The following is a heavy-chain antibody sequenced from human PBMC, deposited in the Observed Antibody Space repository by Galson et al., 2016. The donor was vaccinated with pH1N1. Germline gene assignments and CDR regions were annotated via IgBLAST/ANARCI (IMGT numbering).Heavy chain of an antibody. J-gene: IGHJ5*02. CDR2: IYTSGST. Sequence: TLSLTCTVSGGSISSGSYYWSWIRQPAGKGLEWIGYIYTSGSTNYNPSLKSRVTISVDTSKNQFSLKLSSVTAADTAVYYCARREWFGELGGWFDPWGQGTLVTVSS. CDR1: GGSISSGSYY. D-gene: IGHD3-10*01. V-gene: IGHV4-61*09. CDR3: ARREWFGELGGWFDP.